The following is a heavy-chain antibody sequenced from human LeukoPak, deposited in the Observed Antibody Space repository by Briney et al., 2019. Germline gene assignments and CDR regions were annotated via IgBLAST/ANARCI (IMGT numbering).Heavy chain of an antibody. CDR2: ISNDGSIT. CDR3: ARDSIYAVLPAPYYYYGMDV. Sequence: PGGSLRLSCAASGFTFSRYWMHWVRQAPGKGLVWVSRISNDGSITTYADSVKGRFTISRDNAKNTLYLQMNSLRAEDTAVYYCARDSIYAVLPAPYYYYGMDVWGQGTTVTVSS. J-gene: IGHJ6*02. D-gene: IGHD2-2*01. V-gene: IGHV3-74*01. CDR1: GFTFSRYW.